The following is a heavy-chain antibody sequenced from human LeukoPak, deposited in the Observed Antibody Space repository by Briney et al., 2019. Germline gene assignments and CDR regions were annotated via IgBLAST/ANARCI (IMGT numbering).Heavy chain of an antibody. CDR3: AKVLLRALDYMDV. CDR2: IYSGGST. Sequence: SGGSLRLSCAASGFTVSSNYMSWVRQAPGKGLEWVSVIYSGGSTYYADSVKGRSTISRDNSKSTLYLQMNNLRADDTAVYYCAKVLLRALDYMDVWGKGTTVTVSS. V-gene: IGHV3-66*01. CDR1: GFTVSSNY. J-gene: IGHJ6*03. D-gene: IGHD2-15*01.